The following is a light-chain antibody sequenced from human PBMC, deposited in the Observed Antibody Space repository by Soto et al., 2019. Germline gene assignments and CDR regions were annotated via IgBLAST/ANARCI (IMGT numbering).Light chain of an antibody. CDR2: GAS. CDR3: QQYGSSPYT. CDR1: QSVSSSY. V-gene: IGKV3-20*01. J-gene: IGKJ2*01. Sequence: EIVLTQSPGTLSLSPGERATLSCRASQSVSSSYLAWYQQKPGQAPRLLIYGASSRATGIPDRFSGSGSGTDFXLXISXLEPEDFAVYYCQQYGSSPYTFGQGTKLEIK.